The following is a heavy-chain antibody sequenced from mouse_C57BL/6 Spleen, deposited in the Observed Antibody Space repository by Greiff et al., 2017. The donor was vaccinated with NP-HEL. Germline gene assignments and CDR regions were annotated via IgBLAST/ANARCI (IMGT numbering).Heavy chain of an antibody. D-gene: IGHD2-3*01. CDR2: INPNNGGT. Sequence: VQLQQPGPELVKPGASVKISCKASGYTFTDYYMNWVKQSHGKSLEWIGDINPNNGGTSYNQKFKGKATLTVDKSSSIAYMELRSLTSEDSAVYYCARSDGWFYAMDYWGQGTSVTVSS. J-gene: IGHJ4*01. CDR3: ARSDGWFYAMDY. V-gene: IGHV1-26*01. CDR1: GYTFTDYY.